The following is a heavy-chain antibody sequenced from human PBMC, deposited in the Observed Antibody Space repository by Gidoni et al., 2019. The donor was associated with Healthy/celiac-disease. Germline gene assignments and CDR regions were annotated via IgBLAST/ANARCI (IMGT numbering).Heavy chain of an antibody. J-gene: IGHJ6*02. V-gene: IGHV4-39*01. Sequence: QLQLQESGPGLVKPSETLSLTCTVSGGPISSSSYYWGWIRQPPGKGLEWIGSIYYSGSTYYNPSLKSRVTISVDTSKNQFSLKLSSVTAADTAVYYCVRGIVVVVAASPLRGGMDVWGQGTTVTVSS. D-gene: IGHD2-15*01. CDR1: GGPISSSSYY. CDR2: IYYSGST. CDR3: VRGIVVVVAASPLRGGMDV.